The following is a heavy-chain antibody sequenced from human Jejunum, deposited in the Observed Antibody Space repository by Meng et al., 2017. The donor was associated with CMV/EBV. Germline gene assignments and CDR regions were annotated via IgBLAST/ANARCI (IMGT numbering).Heavy chain of an antibody. D-gene: IGHD6-6*01. Sequence: ASGYTFTDYYVHWVRQAPGQGLGWMGWINPNTGGTVSAQKFQGRVTMTRYTSISTAYMELSSLRSDDTAVYYCAKFIPAPQGGDYWGQGTLVTVSS. V-gene: IGHV1-2*02. CDR3: AKFIPAPQGGDY. CDR2: INPNTGGT. J-gene: IGHJ4*02. CDR1: GYTFTDYY.